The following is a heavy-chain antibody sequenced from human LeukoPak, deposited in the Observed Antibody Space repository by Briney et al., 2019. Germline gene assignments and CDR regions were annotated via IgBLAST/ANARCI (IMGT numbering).Heavy chain of an antibody. Sequence: SETLSLTCAVYGVSFSGYYWSWIRQPPGKGLEWIGEINHSGSTNYNPSLKSRVTISVDTSKNQFSLKLSSVTAADTAVYYCARLLIERLGSYYYYGMDVWGQGTTVTVSS. CDR2: INHSGST. V-gene: IGHV4-34*01. D-gene: IGHD2/OR15-2a*01. CDR3: ARLLIERLGSYYYYGMDV. J-gene: IGHJ6*02. CDR1: GVSFSGYY.